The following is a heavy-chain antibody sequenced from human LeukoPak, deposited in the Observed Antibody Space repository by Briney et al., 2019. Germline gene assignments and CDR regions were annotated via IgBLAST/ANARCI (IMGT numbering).Heavy chain of an antibody. CDR3: TTGTTGYYFDY. J-gene: IGHJ4*02. Sequence: SVKVSCKASGYTFTGYYMHWVRQAPGQGLEWMGGIIPIFGTANYAQKFQGRVTITADESTSTAYMELSSLRSEDTAVYYCTTGTTGYYFDYWGQGTLVTVSS. V-gene: IGHV1-69*13. D-gene: IGHD1-1*01. CDR1: GYTFTGYY. CDR2: IIPIFGTA.